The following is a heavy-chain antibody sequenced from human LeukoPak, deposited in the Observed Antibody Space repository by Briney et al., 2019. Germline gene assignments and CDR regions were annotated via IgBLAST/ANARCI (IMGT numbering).Heavy chain of an antibody. Sequence: ASVKVSCKASGYIFTVYYIHWVRQAPGQGLEWMGWINPNSGDTNYAQKFQGRVTMTRDTSIRTAYMELSRLRSDDTAVYYCARVVVRDANNYKDYWGQGTLVTVSS. D-gene: IGHD5-24*01. V-gene: IGHV1-2*02. J-gene: IGHJ4*02. CDR2: INPNSGDT. CDR3: ARVVVRDANNYKDY. CDR1: GYIFTVYY.